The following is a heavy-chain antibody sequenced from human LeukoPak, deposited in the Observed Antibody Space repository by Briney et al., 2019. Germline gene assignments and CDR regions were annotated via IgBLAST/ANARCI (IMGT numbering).Heavy chain of an antibody. J-gene: IGHJ3*02. CDR3: ARHFDAFDI. CDR1: NGSIILGDYY. CDR2: IYYSGSA. V-gene: IGHV4-30-4*08. Sequence: SETLSLTCTVSNGSIILGDYYWSWIRQPPGKGLEWIGYIYYSGSAYYNPSLKSRVAISLATSKNQFSLTLSSVTAADTAVYYCARHFDAFDIWGPGTMVTVSS. D-gene: IGHD3-3*02.